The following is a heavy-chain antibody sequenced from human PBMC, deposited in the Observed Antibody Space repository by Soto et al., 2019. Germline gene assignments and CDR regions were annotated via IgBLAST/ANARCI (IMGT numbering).Heavy chain of an antibody. J-gene: IGHJ4*02. CDR3: AKRGTTVTTSLWY. Sequence: EVQLVESGGGLVQPGGSLRLSCAASGFTVSNNYMCWVRQAPGKGLEWVSLIYSGGVTHYADSVRGRFTISRDNSRNTLYLQMNSLRADDTAVYYCAKRGTTVTTSLWYWGQGTLVPVSS. D-gene: IGHD4-17*01. CDR2: IYSGGVT. V-gene: IGHV3-66*01. CDR1: GFTVSNNY.